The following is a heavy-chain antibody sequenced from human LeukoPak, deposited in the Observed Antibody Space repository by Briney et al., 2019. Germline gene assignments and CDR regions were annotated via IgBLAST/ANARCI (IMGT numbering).Heavy chain of an antibody. D-gene: IGHD1-1*01. CDR2: IKRDGSQK. J-gene: IGHJ5*02. CDR3: ARLGLEVGGPNWFDP. CDR1: GFIFSSNW. V-gene: IGHV3-7*01. Sequence: GGSLRLSCAAPGFIFSSNWMGWVRQAPGKGLEWVAHIKRDGSQKYYLDSVKGRFTIFRDNAKNSLYLQMNSLRVEDTAVYYCARLGLEVGGPNWFDPWGQGTLVTVSS.